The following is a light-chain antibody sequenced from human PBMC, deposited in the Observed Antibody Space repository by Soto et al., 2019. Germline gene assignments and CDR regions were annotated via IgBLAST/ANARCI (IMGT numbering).Light chain of an antibody. CDR3: QQYGSSPGT. CDR1: QSVSSSY. CDR2: GAS. V-gene: IGKV3-20*01. J-gene: IGKJ1*01. Sequence: PCTVTVSIWEGAAPSYRASQSVSSSYLAWYQQKPGQAPRLLIYGASSRATGIPDRFSGSGSGTAFALTMSSLEPEESAVYNCQQYGSSPGTVGQGTKVDIK.